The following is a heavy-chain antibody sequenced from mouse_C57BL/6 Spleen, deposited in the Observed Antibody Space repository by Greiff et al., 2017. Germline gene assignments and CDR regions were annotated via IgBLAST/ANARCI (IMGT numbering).Heavy chain of an antibody. CDR1: GFSLTSYG. V-gene: IGHV2-6-1*01. CDR3: ARHEDDGYYEFAY. Sequence: VQLKESGPGLVAPSQSLSITCTVSGFSLTSYGVHWVRQPPGKGLEWLVVIWSDGSTTYNSALKSRLSISKDNSKSQVFLKMNSLQTDDTAMYYCARHEDDGYYEFAYWGQGTLVTVSA. CDR2: IWSDGST. D-gene: IGHD2-3*01. J-gene: IGHJ3*01.